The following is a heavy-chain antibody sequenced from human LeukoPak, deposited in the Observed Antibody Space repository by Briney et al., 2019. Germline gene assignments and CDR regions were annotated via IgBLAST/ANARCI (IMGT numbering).Heavy chain of an antibody. Sequence: GGSLRLSCAASGFTFSSYEMNWVRQAPGKGLEWVSYISTSGTTIYYADSVKGRFTISKDNAKKSLYLQMNSLRAEDTAVYYCARINWLDPWGQGTLVTVSS. CDR2: ISTSGTTI. V-gene: IGHV3-48*03. J-gene: IGHJ5*02. CDR1: GFTFSSYE. CDR3: ARINWLDP.